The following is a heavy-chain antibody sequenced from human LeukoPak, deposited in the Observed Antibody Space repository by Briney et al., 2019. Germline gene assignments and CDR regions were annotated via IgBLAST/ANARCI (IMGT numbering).Heavy chain of an antibody. D-gene: IGHD2-2*01. CDR3: AKDCSSTSCNPTPTD. CDR1: GFTFSSYG. J-gene: IGHJ4*02. CDR2: ISYDGSNK. Sequence: GSLRLSCAASGFTFSSYGMHRVRQAPGKGLEGVAVISYDGSNKYYADSVKGRFTISRDNSKNTLYLQMNSLRAEDTAVYYCAKDCSSTSCNPTPTDWGQGTLVTVSS. V-gene: IGHV3-30*18.